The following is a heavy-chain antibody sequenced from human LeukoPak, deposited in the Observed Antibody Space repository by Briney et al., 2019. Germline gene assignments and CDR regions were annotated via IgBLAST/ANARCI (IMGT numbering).Heavy chain of an antibody. CDR3: ARKYYYDSSAYYYYDY. J-gene: IGHJ4*02. Sequence: ASVKVSCKASGYTFTGYYMHWLRQAPGQGLEWMGRINPNSGGTNYAQKFQGRVTMTRDTSISTAYMELSRLRSDDTAVYYCARKYYYDSSAYYYYDYWGQGTLVTVSS. V-gene: IGHV1-2*06. D-gene: IGHD3-22*01. CDR2: INPNSGGT. CDR1: GYTFTGYY.